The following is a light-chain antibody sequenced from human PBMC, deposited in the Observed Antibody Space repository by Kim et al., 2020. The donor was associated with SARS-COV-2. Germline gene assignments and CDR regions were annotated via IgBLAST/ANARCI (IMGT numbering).Light chain of an antibody. CDR3: QQINNYPLT. V-gene: IGKV1D-13*01. CDR1: QGISGA. J-gene: IGKJ4*02. Sequence: AIQLTQSPSSLSSSVGDRATITCRASQGISGALAWYHQKPGKAPKLLIYDASSMESGVPSRFSGSGSGTDFTLTISSLQPEDFANYYCQQINNYPLTFGGGTKMDIK. CDR2: DAS.